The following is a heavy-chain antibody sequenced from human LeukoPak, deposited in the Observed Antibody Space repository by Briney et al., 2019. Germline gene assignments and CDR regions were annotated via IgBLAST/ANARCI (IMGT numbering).Heavy chain of an antibody. J-gene: IGHJ4*02. CDR3: ARAVYGSGSYYYSY. Sequence: GGSLRLSCAASGFTFSSYAMSWVRQAPGKGLEWVSAISGSGGSTYYADSVKGRFTISRDNSKNTLYLQMNSLRAEDTAVYYCARAVYGSGSYYYSYWGQGTLVTVSS. CDR2: ISGSGGST. V-gene: IGHV3-23*01. D-gene: IGHD3-10*01. CDR1: GFTFSSYA.